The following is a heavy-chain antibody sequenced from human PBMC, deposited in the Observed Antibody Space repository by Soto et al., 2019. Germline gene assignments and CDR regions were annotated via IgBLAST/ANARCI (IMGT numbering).Heavy chain of an antibody. J-gene: IGHJ3*02. V-gene: IGHV3-23*01. Sequence: EVQLLESGGGLVQPGVSLRLSCAASGFTFSSYAMSWVRQAPGKGLEWVSAISGSGGSTYYADSVKGRFTISRDNSKNTLYLQMNSLRAEDTAVYYCAKSGSGWYHAFDIWGQGTMVTVSS. CDR1: GFTFSSYA. D-gene: IGHD6-19*01. CDR3: AKSGSGWYHAFDI. CDR2: ISGSGGST.